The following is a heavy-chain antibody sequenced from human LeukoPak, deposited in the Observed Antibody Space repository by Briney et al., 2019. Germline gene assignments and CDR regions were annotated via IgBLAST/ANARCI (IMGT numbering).Heavy chain of an antibody. J-gene: IGHJ6*02. V-gene: IGHV3-33*01. Sequence: GGSLRLSCAASGFTFSSYGMHWVRQAPGKGLEWVAVIWYDGSNKYYADSVKGRFTISRDNSKNTLYLQMNSLRAEDTAVYYCARLYSSSWYVNYGMDVWGQGTTVTVSS. D-gene: IGHD6-13*01. CDR2: IWYDGSNK. CDR1: GFTFSSYG. CDR3: ARLYSSSWYVNYGMDV.